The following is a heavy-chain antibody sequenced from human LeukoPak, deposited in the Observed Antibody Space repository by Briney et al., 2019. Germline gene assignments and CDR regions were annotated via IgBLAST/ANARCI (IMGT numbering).Heavy chain of an antibody. CDR2: IWSDGSNK. J-gene: IGHJ4*02. Sequence: GRSLRLSCAASGFTFSTYGMHWVRQAPGKGLEWVAVIWSDGSNKYYADSVKGRFTISRDNSKDTLYLQMNSLRAEDTAVYYCARAVGPFDYWGQGTEVTVSS. D-gene: IGHD3-16*01. CDR3: ARAVGPFDY. CDR1: GFTFSTYG. V-gene: IGHV3-33*01.